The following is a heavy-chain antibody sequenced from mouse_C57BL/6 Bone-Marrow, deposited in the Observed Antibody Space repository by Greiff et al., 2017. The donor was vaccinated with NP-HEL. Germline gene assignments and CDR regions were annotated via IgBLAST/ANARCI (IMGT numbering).Heavy chain of an antibody. CDR2: ISDGGSYT. CDR3: ARDSTVVEVGFAY. Sequence: EVQVVESGGGLVKPGGSLKLSCAASGFTFSSYAMSWVRQTPEKRLEWVATISDGGSYTYYPDIVKGRFTISRDNAKNNLYLQMSHLKSEDTAMYYCARDSTVVEVGFAYWGQGTLVTVSA. J-gene: IGHJ3*01. CDR1: GFTFSSYA. V-gene: IGHV5-4*01. D-gene: IGHD1-1*01.